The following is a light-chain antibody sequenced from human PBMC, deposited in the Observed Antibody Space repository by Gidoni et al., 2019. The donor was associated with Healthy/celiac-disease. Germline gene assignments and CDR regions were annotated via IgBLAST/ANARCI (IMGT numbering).Light chain of an antibody. CDR1: NMGGKS. Sequence: SYVLTQPPSVSVAPGQTARITCGGNNMGGKSVHWYQQKPGPAPVLVVYDDSDRPSGIPERFSGSNSGNTATLTISRVEAGDEADYYCQVWDSSSDHVVFGGGTKLTVL. CDR3: QVWDSSSDHVV. J-gene: IGLJ2*01. V-gene: IGLV3-21*02. CDR2: DDS.